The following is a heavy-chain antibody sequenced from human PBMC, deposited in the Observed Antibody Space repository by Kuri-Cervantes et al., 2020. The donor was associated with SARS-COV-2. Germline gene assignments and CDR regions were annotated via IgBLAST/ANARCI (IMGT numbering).Heavy chain of an antibody. Sequence: GSLRLSCTVSNGSISSRTYYWGWIRQPPGKGLEWIGSMYYGGSTYYSPSLKSRVTISRDTSKNQFSLKLSSVTAADTAVYYCARALSYTGYSGSYNWFDPWGQGTLVTVSS. V-gene: IGHV4-39*07. CDR3: ARALSYTGYSGSYNWFDP. J-gene: IGHJ5*02. CDR2: MYYGGST. CDR1: NGSISSRTYY. D-gene: IGHD1-26*01.